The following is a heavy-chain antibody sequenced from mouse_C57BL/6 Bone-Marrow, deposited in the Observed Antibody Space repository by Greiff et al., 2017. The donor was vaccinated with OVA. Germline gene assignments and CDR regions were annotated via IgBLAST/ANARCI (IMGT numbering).Heavy chain of an antibody. J-gene: IGHJ4*01. CDR1: GFTFSDFY. CDR3: ARDARYYGSSYAMDY. D-gene: IGHD1-1*01. CDR2: SRNKANDYTT. Sequence: EVKVVESGGGLVQSGRSLRLSCATSGFTFSDFYMEWVRQAPGKGLEWIAASRNKANDYTTEYSASVKGRFIVSRDTSQSILYLQMNALRAEDTAIYYCARDARYYGSSYAMDYWGQGTSVTVSS. V-gene: IGHV7-1*01.